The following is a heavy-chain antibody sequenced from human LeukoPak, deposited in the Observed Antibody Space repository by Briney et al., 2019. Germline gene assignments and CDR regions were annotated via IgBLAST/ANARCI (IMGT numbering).Heavy chain of an antibody. CDR1: GFTFSSYA. Sequence: PGGSLRLSCAASGFTFSSYAMSWVRQAPGKGLEWVSCISDSGGSTYYADSVKGRFTISRDNSKDTLYLQMNSVRAEDTAVYYCAKRATVTTFGHCDYWGQGTLVTVSS. CDR3: AKRATVTTFGHCDY. D-gene: IGHD4-17*01. V-gene: IGHV3-23*01. J-gene: IGHJ4*02. CDR2: ISDSGGST.